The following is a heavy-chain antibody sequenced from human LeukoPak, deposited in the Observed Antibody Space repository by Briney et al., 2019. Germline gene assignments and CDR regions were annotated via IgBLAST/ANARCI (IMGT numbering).Heavy chain of an antibody. D-gene: IGHD5-12*01. Sequence: PSETLSLTCTVSGGSINYYWSWIRQPPGKGLEWIGYLTSSGYTNYNPSLRSRVTISLDTSKMQLSLRLSSVTAADTAVYFCARDFGYSTAGDHYYGMDVWGQGTTVSVSS. CDR2: LTSSGYT. CDR3: ARDFGYSTAGDHYYGMDV. J-gene: IGHJ6*02. V-gene: IGHV4-59*01. CDR1: GGSINYY.